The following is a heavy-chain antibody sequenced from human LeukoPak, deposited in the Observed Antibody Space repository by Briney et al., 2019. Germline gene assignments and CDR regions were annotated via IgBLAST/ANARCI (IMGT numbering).Heavy chain of an antibody. J-gene: IGHJ5*02. CDR2: INPNSGGT. CDR3: ARSRACRGYSSSHCWFDP. Sequence: GASVKVSCKASGYTFTGYYMHWVRQAPGQGLEWMGRINPNSGGTNYAQKFQGRVTMTRDTSISTAYMELSRLRSDDTAVYYCARSRACRGYSSSHCWFDPWGQGTLVTVSS. D-gene: IGHD6-6*01. CDR1: GYTFTGYY. V-gene: IGHV1-2*02.